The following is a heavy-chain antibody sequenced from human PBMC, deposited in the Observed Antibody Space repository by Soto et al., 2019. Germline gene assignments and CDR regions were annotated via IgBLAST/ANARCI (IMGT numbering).Heavy chain of an antibody. J-gene: IGHJ4*02. D-gene: IGHD1-7*01. V-gene: IGHV3-30*03. CDR2: ISYDGSNK. CDR1: GFTFSSYG. CDR3: ATTANWNYLYYFDY. Sequence: ESGGGVVQPGRSLRLSCAASGFTFSSYGMHWVRQAPGKGLEWVAVISYDGSNKYYADSVKGRFTISRDNSKNTLYLQMNSLRAEDTAVYYCATTANWNYLYYFDYWGQGTLVTVSS.